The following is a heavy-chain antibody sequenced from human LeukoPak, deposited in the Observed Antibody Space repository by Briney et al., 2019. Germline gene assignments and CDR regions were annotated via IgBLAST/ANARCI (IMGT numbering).Heavy chain of an antibody. CDR3: ARTSSGVTMI. CDR2: IYTSGST. V-gene: IGHV4-61*02. CDR1: GGSISSGSHY. J-gene: IGHJ4*02. Sequence: PSQTLSLTCTVSGGSISSGSHYWSWIRQPAGKRLEWIGRIYTSGSTNYNPSLKSRVTISLDTSKDQFSLRLSSVTAADTAVYYCARTSSGVTMIWGQGTLVTVSS. D-gene: IGHD3-22*01.